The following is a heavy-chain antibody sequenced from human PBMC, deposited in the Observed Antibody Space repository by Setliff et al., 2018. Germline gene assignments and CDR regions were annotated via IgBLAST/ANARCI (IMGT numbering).Heavy chain of an antibody. CDR1: GGSISTYY. Sequence: PSETLSLTCTVSGGSISTYYWSWIRRPAGKGLEWIGRVFVSGSTIYNPSLKSRLTISLDTSKNQFSLNLSSVTAADTAVYYCARANSIRRFGEWKHYFDYWGQGTLVTVSS. J-gene: IGHJ4*02. CDR2: VFVSGST. V-gene: IGHV4-4*07. CDR3: ARANSIRRFGEWKHYFDY. D-gene: IGHD3-10*01.